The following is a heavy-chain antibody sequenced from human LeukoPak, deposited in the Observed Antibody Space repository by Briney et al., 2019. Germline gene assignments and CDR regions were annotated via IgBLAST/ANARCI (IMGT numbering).Heavy chain of an antibody. CDR3: ARDQQYHRPAGWFDP. Sequence: SETLSLTCTVSGGSISSYYWSWIRQPAGKGLEWIGRIYTSGSTNYNPSLKSRVTMSVDTSKNQFSLELNSVTAADTAVYYCARDQQYHRPAGWFDPWGQGTLVTVSS. D-gene: IGHD1-14*01. V-gene: IGHV4-4*07. CDR2: IYTSGST. J-gene: IGHJ5*02. CDR1: GGSISSYY.